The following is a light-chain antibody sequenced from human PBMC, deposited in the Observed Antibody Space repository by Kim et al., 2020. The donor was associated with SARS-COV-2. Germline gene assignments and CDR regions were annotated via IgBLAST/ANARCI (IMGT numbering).Light chain of an antibody. CDR3: GSYTTSTTWV. J-gene: IGLJ3*02. CDR1: SIDICAYNS. Sequence: GQSLTISCTGSSIDICAYNSASWYQQYPGNTPQIIIYDVSRPASGVSNRFSGSKSATTASLTITGLQPDDEGVYYCGSYTTSTTWVFGGGTKVTVL. CDR2: DVS. V-gene: IGLV2-14*03.